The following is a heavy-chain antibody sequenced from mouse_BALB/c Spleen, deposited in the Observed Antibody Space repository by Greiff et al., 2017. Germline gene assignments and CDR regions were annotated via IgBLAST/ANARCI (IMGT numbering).Heavy chain of an antibody. CDR1: GFNIKDYY. J-gene: IGHJ4*01. V-gene: IGHV14-4*02. CDR2: IDPENGDT. Sequence: EVQLQQSGAELVRSGASVKLSCTASGFNIKDYYMHWVKQRPEQGLEWIGWIDPENGDTEYAPKFQGKATMTADTSSNTAYLQLSSLTSEDTAVYYCNALHYRYDLYAIDYWGQGTSVTVSA. CDR3: NALHYRYDLYAIDY. D-gene: IGHD2-14*01.